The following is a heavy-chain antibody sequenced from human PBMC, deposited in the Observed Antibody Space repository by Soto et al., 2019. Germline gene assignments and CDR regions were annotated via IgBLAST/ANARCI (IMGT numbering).Heavy chain of an antibody. CDR2: IYHSGST. V-gene: IGHV4-31*03. CDR1: GGSISSGGYY. D-gene: IGHD3-3*01. J-gene: IGHJ6*03. CDR3: ARANSDFRGDYIDV. Sequence: QVQLQESGPGLVKPSQTLSLTCTVSGGSISSGGYYWSWIRQHPGKGLEWIGYIYHSGSTYYNPSLNSRVTLSVDASNNQFSLKLSSVTAADTAVYYCARANSDFRGDYIDVWGKGTTVTVSS.